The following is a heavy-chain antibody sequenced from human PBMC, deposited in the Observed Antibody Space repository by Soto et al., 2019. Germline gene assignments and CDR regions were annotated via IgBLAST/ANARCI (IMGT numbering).Heavy chain of an antibody. CDR1: GGTFSSYA. J-gene: IGHJ3*02. V-gene: IGHV1-69*13. CDR3: ARPAVEGDLVVRPYDAFDI. Sequence: GASVKVSCKASGGTFSSYAISWVRQAPGQGLEWMGGIIPIFGTANYAQKFQGRVTITADESTSTAYMELSGLRSEGTAVYYCARPAVEGDLVVRPYDAFDIGGPGTM. D-gene: IGHD2-15*01. CDR2: IIPIFGTA.